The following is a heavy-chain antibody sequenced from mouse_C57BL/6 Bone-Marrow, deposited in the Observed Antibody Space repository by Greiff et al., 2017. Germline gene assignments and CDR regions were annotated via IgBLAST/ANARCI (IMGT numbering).Heavy chain of an antibody. CDR3: ARVLLYYYAMDY. CDR2: ISDGGSYT. CDR1: GFTFSSYA. J-gene: IGHJ4*01. Sequence: EVQGVESGGGLVKPGGSLKLSCAASGFTFSSYAMSWVRQTPEKRLEWVATISDGGSYTYYPDNVKGRLTISRDNAKNNLYLQMSHLKSEDTAMYYCARVLLYYYAMDYWGQGTSVTVSS. V-gene: IGHV5-4*01.